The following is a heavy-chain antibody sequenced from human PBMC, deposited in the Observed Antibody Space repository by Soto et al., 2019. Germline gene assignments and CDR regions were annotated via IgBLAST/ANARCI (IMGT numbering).Heavy chain of an antibody. V-gene: IGHV3-23*01. CDR3: AKAGYPYPYALDV. J-gene: IGHJ6*02. CDR2: VSGSGGGT. CDR1: GFTFSSYA. Sequence: GGSLRLSCSASGFTFSSYAMNWVRQAPGKGLEWVSAVSGSGGGTYYADSVKARFTISRDNSKNSLYLQMNSLRAEDTAVYYCAKAGYPYPYALDVWGQGTTVTVSS. D-gene: IGHD5-18*01.